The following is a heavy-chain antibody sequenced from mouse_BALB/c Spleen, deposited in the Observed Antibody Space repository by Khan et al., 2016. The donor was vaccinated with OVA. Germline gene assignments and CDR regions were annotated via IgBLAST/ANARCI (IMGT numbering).Heavy chain of an antibody. CDR2: IYPGDGDT. J-gene: IGHJ3*01. D-gene: IGHD2-14*01. CDR1: GYAFSNYW. Sequence: VQLQQSGAELVRPGSSVKISCKASGYAFSNYWMNWVKQRPGQGLEWIGQIYPGDGDTSFNGKFRGKATLTEDKSSSTAYMQLSSLTSEDSAVYFCARSGYDYFAYWGQGTLVTVSA. V-gene: IGHV1-80*01. CDR3: ARSGYDYFAY.